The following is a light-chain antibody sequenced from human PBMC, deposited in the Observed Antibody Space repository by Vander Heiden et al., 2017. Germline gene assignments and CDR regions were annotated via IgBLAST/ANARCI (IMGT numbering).Light chain of an antibody. Sequence: IVMTQSPATLSVSPGERVILSCRASQSVSINLAWYQQKPGQAPRLLIYVASTRATGIPARFSGSGSGTEFTLTISSLQSDDSAVYYCQQYNNWPRTFGQGTKVEIK. CDR2: VAS. J-gene: IGKJ1*01. CDR1: QSVSIN. V-gene: IGKV3-15*01. CDR3: QQYNNWPRT.